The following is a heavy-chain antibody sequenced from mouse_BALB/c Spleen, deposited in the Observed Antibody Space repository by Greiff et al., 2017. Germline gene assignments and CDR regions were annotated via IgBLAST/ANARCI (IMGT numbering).Heavy chain of an antibody. V-gene: IGHV5-12-2*01. CDR1: GFTFSSYT. CDR3: ARPNWDGGFFDY. Sequence: EVHLVESGGGLVQPGGSLKLSCAASGFTFSSYTMSWVHQTPEKRLEWVAYISNGGGSTYYPDTVKGRFTISRDNAKNTLYLQMSSLKSEDTAMYYCARPNWDGGFFDYWGQGTTLTVSS. D-gene: IGHD4-1*02. J-gene: IGHJ2*01. CDR2: ISNGGGST.